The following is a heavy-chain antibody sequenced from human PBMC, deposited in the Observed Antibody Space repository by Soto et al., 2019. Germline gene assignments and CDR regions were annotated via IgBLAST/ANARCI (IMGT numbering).Heavy chain of an antibody. CDR1: GGSINSGGYA. Sequence: YISRAVSGGSINSGGYAWAWIRQPPGKGLEWVGYIYQSGSTHYNPSLKSRVTIAADRSKNQFSLNLASVTAADTAVYYCARSYSGGDAYFDFLLQGT. V-gene: IGHV4-30-2*01. D-gene: IGHD2-21*02. CDR3: ARSYSGGDAYFDF. J-gene: IGHJ4*02. CDR2: IYQSGST.